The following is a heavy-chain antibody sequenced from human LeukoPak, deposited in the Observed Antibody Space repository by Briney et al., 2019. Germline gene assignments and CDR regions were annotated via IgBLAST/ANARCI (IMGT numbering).Heavy chain of an antibody. V-gene: IGHV4-61*01. CDR3: ARVRPVATLIDY. Sequence: RSSETLSLTCTVAGGSLTSTTYRWSWIRQPPGKGLEWIGYIYYSGSTNYNPSLKSRVTISLDTSKNQFSLKLSSVTAADTAVYYCARVRPVATLIDYWGQGTLVTVSS. J-gene: IGHJ4*02. CDR1: GGSLTSTTYR. CDR2: IYYSGST. D-gene: IGHD5-12*01.